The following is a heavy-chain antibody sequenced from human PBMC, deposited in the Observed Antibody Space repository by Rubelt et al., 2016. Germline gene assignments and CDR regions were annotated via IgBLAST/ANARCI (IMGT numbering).Heavy chain of an antibody. V-gene: IGHV3-48*03. CDR1: GFTFSSYE. J-gene: IGHJ4*02. CDR2: ISSSGSTI. Sequence: TASGFTFSSYEMNWVRQAPGKGLEWVSYISSSGSTIYYADSVKGRFTISSDNARNSLYLQMNSLRADDTAVYYCSSSVDYWGQGTLVTVSS. CDR3: SSSVDY.